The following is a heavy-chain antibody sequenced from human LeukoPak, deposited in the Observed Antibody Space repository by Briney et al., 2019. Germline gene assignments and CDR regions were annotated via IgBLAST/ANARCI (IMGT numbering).Heavy chain of an antibody. CDR2: ISADGATT. Sequence: GGSLRLSCSASGFNFDAYWIHWVRQGPGKGPVWVSRISADGATTSYADPVKGRFTISRDNAKNTLYLQMNSLRVEDTAVYYCARAGQGFDSWGQGTLVTVSS. CDR1: GFNFDAYW. V-gene: IGHV3-74*01. J-gene: IGHJ5*01. CDR3: ARAGQGFDS.